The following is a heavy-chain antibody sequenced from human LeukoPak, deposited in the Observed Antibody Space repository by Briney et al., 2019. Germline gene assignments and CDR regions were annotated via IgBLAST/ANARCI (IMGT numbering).Heavy chain of an antibody. D-gene: IGHD2-21*02. J-gene: IGHJ6*04. V-gene: IGHV3-53*01. CDR3: ARDREVVTARAQMDV. CDR2: IYNDGNT. CDR1: GFTVSSNH. Sequence: GGSLRPSCAVSGFTVSSNHMSWVRQAPGEGLEWVSVIYNDGNTYYTDSVKGRFTISRDNSKNTVFLQMNSLRAEDTAMYYCARDREVVTARAQMDVWGKGTTVTVSS.